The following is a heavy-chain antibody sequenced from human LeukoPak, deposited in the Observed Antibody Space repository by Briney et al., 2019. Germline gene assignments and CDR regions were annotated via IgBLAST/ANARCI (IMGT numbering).Heavy chain of an antibody. V-gene: IGHV4-39*01. J-gene: IGHJ4*02. CDR3: ARLRSPVTILYYFDY. Sequence: SETLSLTCTVSGGSISSSTHCWGWIRQPPGKGLEWIGSFYCSGSTYYNPSLKSRVTISVDTSKNQFSLKLSSVTAADTAVYYCARLRSPVTILYYFDYWGQGTLVTVSS. D-gene: IGHD4-17*01. CDR1: GGSISSSTHC. CDR2: FYCSGST.